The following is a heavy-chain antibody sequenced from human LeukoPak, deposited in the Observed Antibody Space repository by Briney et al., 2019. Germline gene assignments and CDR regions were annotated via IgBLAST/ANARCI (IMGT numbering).Heavy chain of an antibody. V-gene: IGHV1-2*02. Sequence: ASVKVSCKASGYTFTRYYMHWVRQAPGQGLEWMGWINPNRGGTNYVQKFQGRVTMNRDTSISTAYMQLSRLRSDDTAVYYCARGYICSGGTCYSRLWFDPWGQGTLVSVSS. J-gene: IGHJ5*02. CDR2: INPNRGGT. D-gene: IGHD2-15*01. CDR3: ARGYICSGGTCYSRLWFDP. CDR1: GYTFTRYY.